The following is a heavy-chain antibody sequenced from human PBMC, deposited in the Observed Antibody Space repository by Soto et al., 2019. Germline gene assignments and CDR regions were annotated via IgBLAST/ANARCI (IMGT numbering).Heavy chain of an antibody. J-gene: IGHJ5*02. CDR2: VYYSGST. D-gene: IGHD3-3*02. V-gene: IGHV4-59*01. CDR3: AAGHFRSGFSYNEIKWFDP. Sequence: PSETLSLTCSVSSGSISSYYWSWIRQPPGKGLEWIGYVYYSGSTNYNPSLKSRVTISIDTSKNQFSLRLSSVTAADTAVYYCAAGHFRSGFSYNEIKWFDPWGQGTLVTVSS. CDR1: SGSISSYY.